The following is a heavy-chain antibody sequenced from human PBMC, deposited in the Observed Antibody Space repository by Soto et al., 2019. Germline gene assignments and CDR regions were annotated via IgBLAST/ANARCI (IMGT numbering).Heavy chain of an antibody. Sequence: SQTLSLPCAISRDSASSNSAAWNLIRQSPSRGLEWLGRTYYRSKLYNDYAVSVKSRITINTDTSKNQFSLQLNSVTPEDTAVYYGDLAGAGSAGRQDAWRQGHXVTVYS. D-gene: IGHD6-19*01. CDR3: DLAGAGSAGRQDA. CDR1: RDSASSNSAA. V-gene: IGHV6-1*01. J-gene: IGHJ6*02. CDR2: TYYRSKLYN.